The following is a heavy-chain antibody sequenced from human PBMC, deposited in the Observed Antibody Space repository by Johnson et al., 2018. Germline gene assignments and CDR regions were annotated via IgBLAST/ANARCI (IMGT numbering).Heavy chain of an antibody. V-gene: IGHV1-69*18. Sequence: QVQLVESGAEVKNPGSSVKVSCRASGVSISSYAVTWVRQAPGQGLEWMGSIIPIFGTSDYAQKFQGRITIAADESTSTAYMELRSLRSEDTAVYFCARERGTDGTDYWGQGTLVTVSS. CDR1: GVSISSYA. CDR3: ARERGTDGTDY. CDR2: IIPIFGTS. J-gene: IGHJ4*02. D-gene: IGHD3-10*01.